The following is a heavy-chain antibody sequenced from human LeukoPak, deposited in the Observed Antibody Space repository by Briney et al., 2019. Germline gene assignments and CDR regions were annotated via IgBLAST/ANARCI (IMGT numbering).Heavy chain of an antibody. V-gene: IGHV1-8*01. D-gene: IGHD3-3*01. CDR1: GYTFTSYD. CDR3: ARDQRGSYYDFWSGYYGRYGWFDP. J-gene: IGHJ5*02. Sequence: GASVKVSCRASGYTFTSYDINWVRQATGQGLEWMGWMNPNSGNTGYAQKFQGRVTMTRNTSISTAYMELSSLRSEDTAVYYCARDQRGSYYDFWSGYYGRYGWFDPWGQGTLVTVSS. CDR2: MNPNSGNT.